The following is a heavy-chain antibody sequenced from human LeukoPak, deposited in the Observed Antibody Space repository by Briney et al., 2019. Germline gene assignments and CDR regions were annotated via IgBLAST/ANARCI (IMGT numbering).Heavy chain of an antibody. CDR1: GFTFSRYS. Sequence: GGSLRLSCVVSGFTFSRYSMNWVRQAPGKGLEWVSYISNGGTTVYYADSVMGRFTISRDNSKNTLYLQMNSLRAEDTAVYYCAKDHDYYASGPIWGQGTMVTVSS. D-gene: IGHD3-10*01. CDR2: ISNGGTTV. CDR3: AKDHDYYASGPI. V-gene: IGHV3-48*01. J-gene: IGHJ3*02.